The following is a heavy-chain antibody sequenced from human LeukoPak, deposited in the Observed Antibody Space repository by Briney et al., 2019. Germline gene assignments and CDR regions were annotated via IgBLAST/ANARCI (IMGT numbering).Heavy chain of an antibody. J-gene: IGHJ4*02. CDR1: GYTFTNHD. CDR2: ISGYNGDT. D-gene: IGHD4-23*01. Sequence: ASVKVSCKASGYTFTNHDINWVRQAPGQGLEWMGWISGYNGDTTYAQKLQGRVTMTTDTSTRTAYMELRSLRSDDAAVYYCARVDYGGNYLDYWGQGTLVTVSS. CDR3: ARVDYGGNYLDY. V-gene: IGHV1-18*01.